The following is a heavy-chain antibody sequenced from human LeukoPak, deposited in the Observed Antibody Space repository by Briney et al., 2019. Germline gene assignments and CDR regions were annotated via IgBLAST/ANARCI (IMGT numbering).Heavy chain of an antibody. CDR2: LYTSGHT. V-gene: IGHV3-53*05. Sequence: PGGSLRLSCAASGFTVSSAYMIWFRQVPRKGLQWVSLLYTSGHTIHADSVKGRFTISRDNSKNTLYLQMNRLTDEDTALYYCASPGYYSGSWKFDFWGQGALVTVSS. J-gene: IGHJ4*02. D-gene: IGHD6-19*01. CDR1: GFTVSSAY. CDR3: ASPGYYSGSWKFDF.